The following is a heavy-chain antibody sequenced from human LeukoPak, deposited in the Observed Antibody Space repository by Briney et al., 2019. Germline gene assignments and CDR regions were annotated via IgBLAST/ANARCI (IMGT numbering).Heavy chain of an antibody. CDR3: ARDFDGGNAFDY. V-gene: IGHV3-33*01. CDR2: ISHDGSSD. D-gene: IGHD4-23*01. J-gene: IGHJ4*02. Sequence: GGSLRLSCEASGFSFSNYGLHWVRQAPGKGPEWMAVISHDGSSDYYADSVKGRFTISRDNSKNTLYMQMNSLRAEDTAMYYCARDFDGGNAFDYWGQGTLVSVSS. CDR1: GFSFSNYG.